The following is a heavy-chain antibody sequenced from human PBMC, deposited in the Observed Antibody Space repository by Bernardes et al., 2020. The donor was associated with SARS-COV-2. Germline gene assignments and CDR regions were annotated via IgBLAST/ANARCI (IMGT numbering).Heavy chain of an antibody. Sequence: ASVKVSCKASGYTFTSYGISWVRQAPGQGLEWMGWISAYNGNTNYAQKLQGRVTMTTDTSTSTAYMELRSLRSDDTAVYYCARVVLRYFPRGGYYYGMDVWGQGTTVTVSS. V-gene: IGHV1-18*01. D-gene: IGHD3-9*01. CDR1: GYTFTSYG. CDR2: ISAYNGNT. J-gene: IGHJ6*02. CDR3: ARVVLRYFPRGGYYYGMDV.